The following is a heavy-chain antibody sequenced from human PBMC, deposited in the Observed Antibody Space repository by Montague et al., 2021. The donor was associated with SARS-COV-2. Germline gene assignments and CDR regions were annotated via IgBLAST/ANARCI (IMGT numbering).Heavy chain of an antibody. V-gene: IGHV4-59*02. J-gene: IGHJ4*02. CDR2: IYSSGST. CDR1: SGSVSSDY. Sequence: SETLSLTCSVSSGSVSSDYWSWSRQPPGKGREWIGYIYSSGSTSYNPSLKSRVTISIDTSKNQFSLRLSSVTAADTAVYYCARTGEAYTRYYLDYWGQGTLVTVSS. CDR3: ARTGEAYTRYYLDY. D-gene: IGHD5-24*01.